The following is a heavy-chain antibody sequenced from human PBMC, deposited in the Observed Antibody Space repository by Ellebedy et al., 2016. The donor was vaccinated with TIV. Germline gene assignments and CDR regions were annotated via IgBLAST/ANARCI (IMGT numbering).Heavy chain of an antibody. CDR1: GFSFSSYG. Sequence: GESLKISCAASGFSFSSYGMHSVRQPPGKGLEWVSLISYDGGSKYYADSVKGRFTISRDNSKNTLFLQMNSLRAEDTAVYYCATALYDAFDIWGQGTMVTVSS. J-gene: IGHJ3*02. V-gene: IGHV3-30*01. CDR2: ISYDGGSK. CDR3: ATALYDAFDI.